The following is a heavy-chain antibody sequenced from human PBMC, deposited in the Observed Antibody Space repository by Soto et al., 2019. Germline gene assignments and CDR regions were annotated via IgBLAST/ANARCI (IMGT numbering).Heavy chain of an antibody. CDR3: AIDESEDYVWGSFRS. CDR2: IMPSSDTP. Sequence: GASVKVSCKASGGTFSNFGISWVRQAPGQGLEWMGGIMPSSDTPSIAQKFQGRLIISADESTDTAYMALSSLRSEDTASYYCAIDESEDYVWGSFRSWGQGTQVTVSS. CDR1: GGTFSNFG. D-gene: IGHD3-16*02. J-gene: IGHJ1*01. V-gene: IGHV1-69*13.